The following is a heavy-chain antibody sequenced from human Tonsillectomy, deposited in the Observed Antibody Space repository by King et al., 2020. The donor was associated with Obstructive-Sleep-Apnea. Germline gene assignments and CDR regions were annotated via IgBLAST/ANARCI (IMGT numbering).Heavy chain of an antibody. V-gene: IGHV4-34*01. CDR2: INHSGST. J-gene: IGHJ5*02. D-gene: IGHD1-1*01. Sequence: VQLQQWGAGLLKPSETLSLTCAVYGGSFSGYYWSWIRQPPGKGLEWIGEINHSGSTNYSPSLKSRVTMLVDTSKNQFSPNLNSVTAADTAVYYCARTDVIQNGGSDPWGQGTLVTVSS. CDR3: ARTDVIQNGGSDP. CDR1: GGSFSGYY.